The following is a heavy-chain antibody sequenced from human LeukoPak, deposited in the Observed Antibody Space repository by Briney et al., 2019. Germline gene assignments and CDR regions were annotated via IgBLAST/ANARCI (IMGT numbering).Heavy chain of an antibody. D-gene: IGHD1-26*01. CDR3: ARAQMGAPTDC. J-gene: IGHJ4*02. CDR1: GFTLSSYA. Sequence: QSGGSLRLSCAASGFTLSSYAMYWVRQAPGKGLVWVSRFTSDGSSTIYADSVKGRFTVSRDNAKNTLYLQMNSLRAEDTAVYYWARAQMGAPTDCWGQGTLVTVSS. V-gene: IGHV3-74*01. CDR2: FTSDGSST.